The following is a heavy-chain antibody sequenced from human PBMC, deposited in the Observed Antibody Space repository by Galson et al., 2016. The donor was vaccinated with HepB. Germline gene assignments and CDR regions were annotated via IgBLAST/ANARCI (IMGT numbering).Heavy chain of an antibody. CDR1: GYTFTDYG. V-gene: IGHV1-18*04. CDR3: PIAALTVPATWYFPH. D-gene: IGHD6-19*01. Sequence: VKVSCKASGYTFTDYGINWVRQAPGQGLEWMGWISTVTGDTKYAERLQDRVTLTTDTSTFTAYLELRSLKFDDSAVYYCPIAALTVPATWYFPHWGQGTLVTVSS. J-gene: IGHJ1*01. CDR2: ISTVTGDT.